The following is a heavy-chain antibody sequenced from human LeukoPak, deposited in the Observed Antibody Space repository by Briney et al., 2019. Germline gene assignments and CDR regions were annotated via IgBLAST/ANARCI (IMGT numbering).Heavy chain of an antibody. CDR3: ARAVAGPLKY. V-gene: IGHV1-18*04. Sequence: ASVKVSCKPSGYTFISYGLAWVRHVPGQGLEWIGWIQTYNGDTQYADNFQGRVTMTRDTSTNTAFMELRNLKSDDTAVYYCARAVAGPLKYWGQGTLITVSS. CDR2: IQTYNGDT. CDR1: GYTFISYG. J-gene: IGHJ4*02. D-gene: IGHD6-19*01.